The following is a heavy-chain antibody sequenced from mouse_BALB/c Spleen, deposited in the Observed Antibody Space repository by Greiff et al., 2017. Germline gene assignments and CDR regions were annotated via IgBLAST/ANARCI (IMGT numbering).Heavy chain of an antibody. CDR1: GFYIKDYY. J-gene: IGHJ4*01. V-gene: IGHV14-4*02. CDR3: NACNPYYAMDY. CDR2: IDPENGDT. Sequence: EVQLQPSGAVLVRSGASVQLSCTASGFYIKDYYMHWVKQRPEQGLEWIGWIDPENGDTEYAPKFQGKATMTADTSSNTAYLQLSSLTSEDTAVYYCNACNPYYAMDYWGQGTSVTVSS. D-gene: IGHD2-1*01.